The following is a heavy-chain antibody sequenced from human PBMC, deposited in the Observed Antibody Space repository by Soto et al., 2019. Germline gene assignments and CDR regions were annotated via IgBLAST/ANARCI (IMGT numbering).Heavy chain of an antibody. J-gene: IGHJ6*03. Sequence: SETLSLTCTVSGGSISSYYWSWIRQPPGKGLEWIGYIDYSGSTDYNPSLKSRVTISVDTSKNQFSLKLSSVTAADTAVYYCARLGQRVAYYFYYMDVWGKGTTVTVSS. D-gene: IGHD3-10*01. CDR3: ARLGQRVAYYFYYMDV. CDR1: GGSISSYY. V-gene: IGHV4-59*08. CDR2: IDYSGST.